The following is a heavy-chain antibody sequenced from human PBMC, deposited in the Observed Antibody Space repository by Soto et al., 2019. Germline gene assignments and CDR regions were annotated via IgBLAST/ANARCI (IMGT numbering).Heavy chain of an antibody. V-gene: IGHV1-8*01. J-gene: IGHJ6*03. Sequence: ASVKVSCKASGYTFTSYDINWVRQATGQGLERMGWMNPNSGNTGYAQKFQGRVTMTRNTSISTAYMELSSLRSEDTAVYYCARTYCSGGSCYSPARYYYYMDVWGKGTTVIVSS. D-gene: IGHD2-15*01. CDR2: MNPNSGNT. CDR1: GYTFTSYD. CDR3: ARTYCSGGSCYSPARYYYYMDV.